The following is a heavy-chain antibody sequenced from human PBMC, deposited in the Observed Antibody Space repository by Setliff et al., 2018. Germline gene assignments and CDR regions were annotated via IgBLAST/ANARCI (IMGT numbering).Heavy chain of an antibody. V-gene: IGHV1-69*06. J-gene: IGHJ5*02. CDR3: ASGVPNYNFWSGYYTGSYWFDP. Sequence: SVKVSCKASGGTFSSYAISWVRQAPGQGLEWMGRIIPIFGTANYAQKFQGRVTITADKSTSTAYMERSSLRSEDTAVYYCASGVPNYNFWSGYYTGSYWFDPWGQGTLVTVSS. D-gene: IGHD3-3*01. CDR2: IIPIFGTA. CDR1: GGTFSSYA.